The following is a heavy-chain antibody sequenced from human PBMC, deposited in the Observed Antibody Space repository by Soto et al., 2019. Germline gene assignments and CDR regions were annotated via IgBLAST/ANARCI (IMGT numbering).Heavy chain of an antibody. CDR3: ARYCSGGSCYPDSYYYYGMDV. D-gene: IGHD2-15*01. V-gene: IGHV3-48*02. Sequence: VGSLRLSCAASGFAFSRYSMAWVRQAPGKGLEWVSYISGSSNNIYYADSVRGRFTISRDNAKNSLCLQMNSLRDEDTAVYYCARYCSGGSCYPDSYYYYGMDVWGQGTTVTVS. J-gene: IGHJ6*02. CDR2: ISGSSNNI. CDR1: GFAFSRYS.